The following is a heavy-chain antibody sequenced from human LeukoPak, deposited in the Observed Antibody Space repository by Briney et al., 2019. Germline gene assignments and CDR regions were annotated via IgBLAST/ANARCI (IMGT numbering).Heavy chain of an antibody. CDR1: GFTFSSYA. CDR2: ISGSGGST. V-gene: IGHV3-23*01. D-gene: IGHD3-10*01. CDR3: ARDRSSMVRGVGWCYP. Sequence: GGSLRLSCAASGFTFSSYAMSWVRQAPGKGLEWVSAISGSGGSTYYADSVKGRFTISRDNSKNTLYLQMNSLRAEDTAVYYCARDRSSMVRGVGWCYPWGQGTLVTVS. J-gene: IGHJ5*02.